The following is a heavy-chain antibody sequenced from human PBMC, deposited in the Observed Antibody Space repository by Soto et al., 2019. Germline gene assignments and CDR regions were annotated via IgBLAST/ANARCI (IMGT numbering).Heavy chain of an antibody. J-gene: IGHJ4*02. V-gene: IGHV1-18*01. CDR2: ISGFNGQT. CDR3: ARVDPRGVAVVRDY. Sequence: QVQLVQSGPEVKKPGASVKVSCKPSGNTFASHGFSWVRQAPGQGLEWMGWISGFNGQTNYALKFQGRVTLTTDTSTSTDYMELSSLRSDDTAVYFCARVDPRGVAVVRDYWGQGTLVTVFS. CDR1: GNTFASHG. D-gene: IGHD3-10*01.